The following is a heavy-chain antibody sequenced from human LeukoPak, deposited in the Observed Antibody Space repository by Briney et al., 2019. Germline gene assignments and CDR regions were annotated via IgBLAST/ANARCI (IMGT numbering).Heavy chain of an antibody. V-gene: IGHV3-23*01. Sequence: PGGSLRLSCAASGLTFSSYAMSWVRQAPGKGLEWVSAISTSGGVTYYADSVRGRFTFSRDNSKNTLYLQMNSLRAEDTALYYCAKSYSSGWYDFDYWGQGTLVTVSS. D-gene: IGHD6-19*01. CDR2: ISTSGGVT. CDR3: AKSYSSGWYDFDY. J-gene: IGHJ4*02. CDR1: GLTFSSYA.